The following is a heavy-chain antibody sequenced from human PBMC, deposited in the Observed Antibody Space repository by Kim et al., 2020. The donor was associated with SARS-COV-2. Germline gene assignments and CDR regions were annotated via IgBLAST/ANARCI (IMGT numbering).Heavy chain of an antibody. CDR3: ARHGDPRTIVGATTDFDY. D-gene: IGHD1-26*01. V-gene: IGHV5-51*01. CDR2: IYPGDSDT. J-gene: IGHJ4*02. Sequence: GESLKISCKGSGYSFTSYWIGWVRQMPGKGLEWMGIIYPGDSDTRYSPSFQGQVTISADKSISTAYLQWSSLKASDTAMYYCARHGDPRTIVGATTDFDYWGQGTLVTVSS. CDR1: GYSFTSYW.